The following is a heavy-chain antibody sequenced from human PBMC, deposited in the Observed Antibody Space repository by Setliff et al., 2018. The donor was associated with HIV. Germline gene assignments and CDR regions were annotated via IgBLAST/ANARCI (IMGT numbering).Heavy chain of an antibody. D-gene: IGHD2-21*01. Sequence: ASVKVSCKTSGCTFTNYALNWVRQAPGQGLEWMGWINTNTGNPTYAQGFTGRFVFSLDTSVSTAYLQISSLKAEDSAIYYCARVSDTGVDPQTHRDYWGQGTPVTVS. CDR2: INTNTGNP. V-gene: IGHV7-4-1*02. J-gene: IGHJ4*02. CDR1: GCTFTNYA. CDR3: ARVSDTGVDPQTHRDY.